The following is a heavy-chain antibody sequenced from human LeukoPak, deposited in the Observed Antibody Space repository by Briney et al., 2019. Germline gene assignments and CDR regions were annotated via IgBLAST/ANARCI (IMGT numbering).Heavy chain of an antibody. CDR3: ARDSGAGGYYYYYNMDV. CDR2: ISSSSSYI. J-gene: IGHJ6*03. CDR1: GFTFSSYS. V-gene: IGHV3-21*01. D-gene: IGHD5-12*01. Sequence: PGGSLRLSCAASGFTFSSYSISWVRQAPGKGLEWVSYISSSSSYIYYADSVKGRFTISRDNAKNSLYLQMNSLRAEDTAVYYCARDSGAGGYYYYYNMDVWGKGTTVTVSS.